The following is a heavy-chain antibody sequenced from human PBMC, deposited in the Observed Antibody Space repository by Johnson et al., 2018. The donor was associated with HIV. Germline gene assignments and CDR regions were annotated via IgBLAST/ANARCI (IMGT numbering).Heavy chain of an antibody. D-gene: IGHD5-18*01. Sequence: SVDSVKGRFTISRDNAKNSLYLQMNSLRAEDTALYYCAKDMRGYSYVAFDIWGQGTMVTVST. CDR3: AKDMRGYSYVAFDI. V-gene: IGHV3-9*01. J-gene: IGHJ3*02.